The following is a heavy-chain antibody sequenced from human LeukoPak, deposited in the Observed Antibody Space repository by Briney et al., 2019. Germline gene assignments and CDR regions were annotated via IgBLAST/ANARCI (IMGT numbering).Heavy chain of an antibody. CDR2: IYYSGST. CDR3: ARGYCSSTSCYLNWFDP. CDR1: GGSISSHY. Sequence: SETLSLTCTVSGGSISSHYWSWIRQPPGKGLEWIGYIYYSGSTNYNPSLKSRVTISVDTSKNQFSLKLSSVTAADTAVYYCARGYCSSTSCYLNWFDPWGQGTLVTVSP. D-gene: IGHD2-2*01. J-gene: IGHJ5*02. V-gene: IGHV4-59*11.